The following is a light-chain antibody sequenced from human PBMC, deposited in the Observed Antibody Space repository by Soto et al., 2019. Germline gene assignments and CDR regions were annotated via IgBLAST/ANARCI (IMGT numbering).Light chain of an antibody. CDR1: QGISNW. CDR2: SAS. Sequence: VIWMTQSPSLLSASTGDRVTISCRMSQGISNWLGWYQQKPGQAPKLLIYSASSLQSGVPSRFSGSGSGTEFSLTISSLQPEDFATYYCQQANSFPLT. CDR3: QQANSFPLT. J-gene: IGKJ4*01. V-gene: IGKV1D-8*03.